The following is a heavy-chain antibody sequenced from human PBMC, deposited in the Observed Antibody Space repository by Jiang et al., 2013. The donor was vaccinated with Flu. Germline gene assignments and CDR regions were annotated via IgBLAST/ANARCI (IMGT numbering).Heavy chain of an antibody. CDR1: GYSFYGYW. V-gene: IGHV5-51*03. CDR3: ARFTGALLQDNWFDP. J-gene: IGHJ5*02. Sequence: GAEVKKPGESLKISCQGFGYSFYGYWIVWVRQTPGKGLEWMGIIYLDDSNTIYSPSFQGQVTISADKTVNTAFLQWSSLKPSDTAMYYCARFTGALLQDNWFDPWGQGTLVTVSS. D-gene: IGHD3-22*01. CDR2: IYLDDSNT.